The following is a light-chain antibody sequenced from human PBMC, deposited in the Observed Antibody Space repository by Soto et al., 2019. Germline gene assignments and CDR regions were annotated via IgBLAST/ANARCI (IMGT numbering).Light chain of an antibody. CDR1: QSVSSY. V-gene: IGKV3-20*01. CDR3: QQYGSSGT. CDR2: GAS. Sequence: EIVLTQSPGTLSLSPGERATLSCRASQSVSSYLAWYQQKPGQAPRLLIYGASNRATGIPDRFSGSGSGTDFTLTISRLEPEDFAVYYCQQYGSSGTFGQGTK. J-gene: IGKJ1*01.